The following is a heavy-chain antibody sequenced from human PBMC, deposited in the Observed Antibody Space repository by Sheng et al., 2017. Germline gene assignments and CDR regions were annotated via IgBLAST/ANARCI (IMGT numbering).Heavy chain of an antibody. D-gene: IGHD1-26*01. CDR1: GYTFLDYG. CDR3: ARNALSGSWPVFED. Sequence: QVQLVQSGSEMKNPGASVKVSCKTSGYTFLDYGITWVRQAHGQGLEWMGWVSGDEGESRYAQNFQDRVKMTTDKSTSTAYMELHSLTYDDTAIYYCARNALSGSWPVFEDWGQGTLVIV. J-gene: IGHJ1*01. V-gene: IGHV1-18*04. CDR2: VSGDEGES.